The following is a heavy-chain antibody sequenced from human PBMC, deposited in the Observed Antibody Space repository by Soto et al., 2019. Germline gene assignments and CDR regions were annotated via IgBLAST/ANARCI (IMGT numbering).Heavy chain of an antibody. CDR2: TSAYNGNT. Sequence: ASVKVSCKASGYTFTSYGISWVRQAPGQGLEWMGWTSAYNGNTNYAQKLQGRVTMTTDTSTSTAYMELRSLRSEDTAVYYCARDRFLEEYSSSWQGLDYWGQGTLVTVSS. J-gene: IGHJ4*02. V-gene: IGHV1-18*01. D-gene: IGHD6-13*01. CDR3: ARDRFLEEYSSSWQGLDY. CDR1: GYTFTSYG.